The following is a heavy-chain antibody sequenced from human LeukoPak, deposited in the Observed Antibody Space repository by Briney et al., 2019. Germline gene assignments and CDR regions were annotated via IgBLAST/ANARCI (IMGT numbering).Heavy chain of an antibody. J-gene: IGHJ4*02. CDR3: ARDLSPRPQPPSCYYRD. Sequence: EASVKVSCKASGYTFTSYAIHWVRQAPGQRLEWMGWINVGNGNTKYSQKFQGRVTITRDTSASTAYMELSSLRSEDTAVYYCARDLSPRPQPPSCYYRDWGQGTLVTVSS. CDR1: GYTFTSYA. V-gene: IGHV1-3*01. CDR2: INVGNGNT. D-gene: IGHD3-22*01.